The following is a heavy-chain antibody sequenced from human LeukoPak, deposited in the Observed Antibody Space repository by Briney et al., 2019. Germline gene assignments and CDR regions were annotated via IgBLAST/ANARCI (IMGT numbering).Heavy chain of an antibody. D-gene: IGHD3-22*01. V-gene: IGHV3-23*01. CDR1: GFTFSSYA. CDR3: AIMHGYYDGSGFWVQ. Sequence: PGGSLRLSCAASGFTFSSYAMSWVRQAPGKGLEWVSFISPSGDRTSNADSVEGRFTISRDNTRNTLYLQMNSLRDEDTGVSYCAIMHGYYDGSGFWVQWGQGTLVTVSS. CDR2: ISPSGDRT. J-gene: IGHJ4*02.